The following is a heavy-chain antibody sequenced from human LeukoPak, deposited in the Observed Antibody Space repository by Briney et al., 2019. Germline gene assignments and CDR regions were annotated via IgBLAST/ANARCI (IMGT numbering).Heavy chain of an antibody. CDR3: ARDRYSYGLDY. CDR1: GGSISSSSYY. Sequence: SSETLSLTCTVSGGSISSSSYYWSWIRQPAGKGLEWIGRIYTSGSTNYNPSLKSRVTISVDTSKNQFSLKLSSVTAADTAVYYCARDRYSYGLDYWGQGTLVTVSS. CDR2: IYTSGST. J-gene: IGHJ4*02. D-gene: IGHD5-18*01. V-gene: IGHV4-61*02.